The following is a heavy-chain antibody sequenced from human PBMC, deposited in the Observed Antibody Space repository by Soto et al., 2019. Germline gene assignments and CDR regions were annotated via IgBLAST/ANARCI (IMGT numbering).Heavy chain of an antibody. CDR3: ARGYSGYDFHFDY. CDR2: IYYSGST. Sequence: KASETLSLTCTVSGGSISSYYWSWIRQPPGKGLEWIGYIYYSGSTNYNPSLKSRVTISVDTSKNQFSLKLSSVTAADTAVYYCARGYSGYDFHFDYWGQGTLVTVSS. J-gene: IGHJ4*02. D-gene: IGHD5-12*01. CDR1: GGSISSYY. V-gene: IGHV4-59*01.